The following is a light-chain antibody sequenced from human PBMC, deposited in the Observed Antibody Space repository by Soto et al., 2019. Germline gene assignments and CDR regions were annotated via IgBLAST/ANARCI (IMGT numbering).Light chain of an antibody. CDR2: DVS. J-gene: IGLJ1*01. V-gene: IGLV2-14*01. CDR1: SSDVGGYNY. CDR3: SSYTSSSTPYV. Sequence: QSALTQPASVSGSPGQSITISGTGTSSDVGGYNYVSWYQQHPGKAPKLMIYDVSNRPSGVSNRFSGSKSGNTASLTISGLQAEDEADYYCSSYTSSSTPYVFGTGIKLTVL.